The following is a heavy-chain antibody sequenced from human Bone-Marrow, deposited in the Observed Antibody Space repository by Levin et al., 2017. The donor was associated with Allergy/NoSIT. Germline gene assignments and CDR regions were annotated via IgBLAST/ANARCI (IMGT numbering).Heavy chain of an antibody. CDR1: GGSISSYY. CDR3: ARRVAYGSGSYSYDY. CDR2: IFYSGST. J-gene: IGHJ4*02. V-gene: IGHV4-59*01. Sequence: SETLSLTCTVSGGSISSYYWSWIRQPPGKGLEWIGYIFYSGSTNYIPSLESRVTISVDTSKNQFSLKLSSVTAADTAVYYCARRVAYGSGSYSYDYWGQGILVTVSS. D-gene: IGHD3-10*01.